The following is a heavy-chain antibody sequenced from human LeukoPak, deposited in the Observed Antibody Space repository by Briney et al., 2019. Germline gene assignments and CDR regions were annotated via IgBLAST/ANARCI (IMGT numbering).Heavy chain of an antibody. V-gene: IGHV4-34*01. Sequence: SETLSLTCTVSGGSISGYYWSWIRQPPGKGLEWIGEINHSGSTNYNPSLKSRVTISVDTSKNQFSLKLSSVTAADTAVYYCASTRGYSYVFDYWGQGTLVTVSS. CDR2: INHSGST. CDR3: ASTRGYSYVFDY. CDR1: GGSISGYY. J-gene: IGHJ4*02. D-gene: IGHD5-18*01.